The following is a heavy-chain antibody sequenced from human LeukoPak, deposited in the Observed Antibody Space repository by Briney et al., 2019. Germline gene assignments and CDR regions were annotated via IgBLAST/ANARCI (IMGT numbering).Heavy chain of an antibody. D-gene: IGHD3-9*01. V-gene: IGHV4-38-2*02. CDR3: AGTYYDILTSTYYYMDV. Sequence: SETLSLTCNVSGYSISSGYYWGWIRQPPGKGLEWIGSIYHSGSTYYNPSLRSRVTISLDTSKNQFSLKLSSVTAADTAVYYCAGTYYDILTSTYYYMDVWGKGTTVTISS. CDR1: GYSISSGYY. CDR2: IYHSGST. J-gene: IGHJ6*03.